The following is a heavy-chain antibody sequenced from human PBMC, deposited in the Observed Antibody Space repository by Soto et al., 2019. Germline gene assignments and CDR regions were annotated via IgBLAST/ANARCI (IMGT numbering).Heavy chain of an antibody. CDR2: IYYSGST. J-gene: IGHJ5*01. V-gene: IGHV4-31*03. CDR1: GSSISSGGYH. Sequence: TLSLTCTVSGSSISSGGYHWSWIRQHQGKGLEWMGYIYYSGSTYYNPSLKSRVTISVDTSKNQFSLKLTSVTAADTAVYFCARGRYCLTGRCFPNWFDSWGQGALVTVSS. D-gene: IGHD7-27*01. CDR3: ARGRYCLTGRCFPNWFDS.